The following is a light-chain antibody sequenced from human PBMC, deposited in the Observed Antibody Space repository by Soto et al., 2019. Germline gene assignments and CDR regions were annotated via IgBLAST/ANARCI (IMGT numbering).Light chain of an antibody. Sequence: EIVMTQSPATLSVSPWERATLSCGASQSVSSNLAWYQQKPGQAPRLLIYGASTRATGIPARFSGSGSGTEFTLTITSLQSEDFAVYYCQQFHNWPRTFGQGTKVDIK. CDR3: QQFHNWPRT. J-gene: IGKJ1*01. V-gene: IGKV3-15*01. CDR1: QSVSSN. CDR2: GAS.